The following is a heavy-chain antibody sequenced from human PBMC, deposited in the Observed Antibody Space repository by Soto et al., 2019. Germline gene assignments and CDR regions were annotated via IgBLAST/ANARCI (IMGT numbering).Heavy chain of an antibody. D-gene: IGHD3-10*01. CDR2: ISGSGGST. V-gene: IGHV3-23*01. J-gene: IGHJ3*02. CDR1: GFTFSSYA. Sequence: GGSLILSCAASGFTFSSYAMSWVRQAPGKGLEWVSAISGSGGSTYYADSVKGRFTISRDNSKNTLYLQMNSLRAEDTAVYYCAVMVRGVIHAFDIWGQGTMVTVSS. CDR3: AVMVRGVIHAFDI.